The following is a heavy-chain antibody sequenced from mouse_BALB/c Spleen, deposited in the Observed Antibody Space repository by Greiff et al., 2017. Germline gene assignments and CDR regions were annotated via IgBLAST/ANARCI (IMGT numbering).Heavy chain of an antibody. Sequence: EVKLVESGGDLVKPGGSLKLSCAASGFTFSSYGMSWVRQTPDKRLEWVATISSGGSYTYYPDSVKGRFTISRDNAKNTLYLQMSSLKSEDTAMYYCARHDGYYFAYWGQETLVTVSA. V-gene: IGHV5-6*01. J-gene: IGHJ3*01. CDR2: ISSGGSYT. CDR3: ARHDGYYFAY. CDR1: GFTFSSYG. D-gene: IGHD2-3*01.